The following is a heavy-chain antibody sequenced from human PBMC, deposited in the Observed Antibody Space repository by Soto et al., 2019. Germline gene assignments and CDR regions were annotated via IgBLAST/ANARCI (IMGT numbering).Heavy chain of an antibody. D-gene: IGHD4-17*01. V-gene: IGHV3-66*01. CDR3: ARSRYGDGDYFDP. CDR1: GFTVSSHY. J-gene: IGHJ5*02. CDR2: IYSGGKT. Sequence: EVQLVESGGGLVQPGGSLRLSCAASGFTVSSHYMTWVRQAPGKGLEWVSIIYSGGKTYYADSVKGKFTISRDSSKHTMYLQTNSLRAEGTAVYFCARSRYGDGDYFDPWGQGTLVTVSS.